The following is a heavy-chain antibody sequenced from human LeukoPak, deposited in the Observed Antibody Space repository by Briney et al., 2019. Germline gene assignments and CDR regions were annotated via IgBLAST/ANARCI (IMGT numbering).Heavy chain of an antibody. D-gene: IGHD3-22*01. Sequence: SETLSLTCTASGASITNAYWSWIRQPPGKGLEWIGYIHYRAGTDKKPSLTRRETMLTDSTNNSFSLRLTAVTAAKTAVNYRARDGRFYDSSGYYYFDYWGQGTLVTVSS. V-gene: IGHV4-59*01. CDR1: GASITNAY. CDR2: IHYRAGT. CDR3: ARDGRFYDSSGYYYFDY. J-gene: IGHJ4*02.